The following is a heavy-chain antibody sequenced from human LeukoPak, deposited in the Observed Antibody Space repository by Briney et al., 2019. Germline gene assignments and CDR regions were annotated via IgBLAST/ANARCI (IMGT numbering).Heavy chain of an antibody. CDR3: ARDIVVVVAASSFDY. D-gene: IGHD2-15*01. J-gene: IGHJ4*02. Sequence: ASVKVSCKASGYTFTGYYMHWVRQAPGQGLEWMGWINPNSGGTNYAQKFQGRVTMTRDTSISTAYMELSRLRSDDTAVYYCARDIVVVVAASSFDYWGQGTLVTVSS. V-gene: IGHV1-2*02. CDR1: GYTFTGYY. CDR2: INPNSGGT.